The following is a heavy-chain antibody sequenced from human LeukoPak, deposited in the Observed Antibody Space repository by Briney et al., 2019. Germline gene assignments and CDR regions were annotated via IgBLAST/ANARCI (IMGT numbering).Heavy chain of an antibody. CDR2: ISYDGSKK. J-gene: IGHJ4*02. CDR3: ARASSSPDY. V-gene: IGHV3-30-3*01. Sequence: PGRSLRLSCAASGFTFSSYAMHWVRQAPGKGLEWVAVISYDGSKKYYADSVKGRFTISRDNSKNTLYLQMNSPRAEDTAVYYCARASSSPDYWGQGTLVTVSS. CDR1: GFTFSSYA. D-gene: IGHD6-13*01.